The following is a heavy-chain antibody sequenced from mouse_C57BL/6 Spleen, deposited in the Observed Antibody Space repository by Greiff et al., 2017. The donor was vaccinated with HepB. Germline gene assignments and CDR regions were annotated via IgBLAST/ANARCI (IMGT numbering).Heavy chain of an antibody. CDR3: ARMGRDY. CDR2: INPSTGGT. CDR1: GYSFTGYY. V-gene: IGHV1-42*01. J-gene: IGHJ2*01. Sequence: VQLQQSGPELVKPGASVKISCKASGYSFTGYYMNGVKQSPEKSLEWIGEINPSTGGTTYNQKFKAKATLTVDKSSSTAYMQLKSLTSEDSAVYYCARMGRDYWGQGTTLTVSS. D-gene: IGHD4-1*01.